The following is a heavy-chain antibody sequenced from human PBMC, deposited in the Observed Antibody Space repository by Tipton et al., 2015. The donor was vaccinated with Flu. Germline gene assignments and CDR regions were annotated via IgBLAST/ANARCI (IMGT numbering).Heavy chain of an antibody. CDR1: GGSISSGTYY. V-gene: IGHV4-61*02. Sequence: TLSLTCSVSGGSISSGTYYWSWIRQPAGKGLEWIGRISTSGSTNYNPSLKSRVTMSVDTSKNQFSLSLSSVTAADTAVYYCARGSGSGTFVIFDYWGQGTLVAVSS. CDR2: ISTSGST. D-gene: IGHD3-10*01. CDR3: ARGSGSGTFVIFDY. J-gene: IGHJ4*02.